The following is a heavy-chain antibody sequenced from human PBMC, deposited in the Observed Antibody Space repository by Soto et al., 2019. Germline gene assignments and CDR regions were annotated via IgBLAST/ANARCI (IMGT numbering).Heavy chain of an antibody. J-gene: IGHJ4*02. Sequence: QVQLVQSGAEEKKPGASVKVSCKASGYTFTKYAMHWVRQAPGQSLEWMGWINAGNGITKYSQKFQGRVTITRDTSASTAYMELSSLRSEDTAVYYCAREQWLGVDYWGQGTLVTVSS. CDR1: GYTFTKYA. CDR2: INAGNGIT. V-gene: IGHV1-3*05. CDR3: AREQWLGVDY. D-gene: IGHD6-19*01.